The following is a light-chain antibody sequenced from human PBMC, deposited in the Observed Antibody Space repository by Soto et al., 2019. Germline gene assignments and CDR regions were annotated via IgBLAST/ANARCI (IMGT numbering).Light chain of an antibody. J-gene: IGLJ1*01. CDR2: DVS. Sequence: QSALPQPASVSGSPGPSITISCTGTSSDVGGYNYVSWYQQHPGKAPKLMIYDVSNRPSGVSNRFSGSKSGNTASLTISGLQAEDEADYYCSSYTSSSGVFGTGTKVTVL. V-gene: IGLV2-14*01. CDR3: SSYTSSSGV. CDR1: SSDVGGYNY.